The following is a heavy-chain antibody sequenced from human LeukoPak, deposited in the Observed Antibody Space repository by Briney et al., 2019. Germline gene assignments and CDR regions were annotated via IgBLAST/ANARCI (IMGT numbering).Heavy chain of an antibody. CDR3: ARFQGGYYYYMDV. CDR2: ISGSGGNT. CDR1: GFTFSSYV. V-gene: IGHV3-23*01. J-gene: IGHJ6*03. Sequence: GGSLRLSCAASGFTFSSYVMNWVRQAPGKGLEWVSAISGSGGNTYYADSVKGRFTISRDNSKNTLYLQMNSLRAEDTAVYYCARFQGGYYYYMDVWGKGTTVTVSS. D-gene: IGHD3-16*01.